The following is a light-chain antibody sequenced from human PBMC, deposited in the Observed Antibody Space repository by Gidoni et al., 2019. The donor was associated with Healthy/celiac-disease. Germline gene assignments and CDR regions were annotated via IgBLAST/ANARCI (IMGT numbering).Light chain of an antibody. Sequence: IVLTQSPATLSLSPGERATRSCRASQSVSSYLDWYQHKPGQAPRLLIHDASNSDTGTPARFSGSGSGTDFALTISSREPQDFAVYYCQQRSNWPLTFGGGTKVEIK. CDR2: DAS. CDR3: QQRSNWPLT. J-gene: IGKJ4*01. V-gene: IGKV3-11*01. CDR1: QSVSSY.